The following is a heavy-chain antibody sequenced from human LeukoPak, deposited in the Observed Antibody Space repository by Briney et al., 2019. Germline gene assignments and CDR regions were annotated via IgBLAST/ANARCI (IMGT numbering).Heavy chain of an antibody. CDR2: MNPNSGNT. D-gene: IGHD3-22*01. CDR3: ARGGYYDSLDY. Sequence: ASVKVSCRASGYTFTSYDINWVRQATGQGLEWMGWMNPNSGNTGCAQKFQGRVTITADESTSTAYMELSSLRSEDTAVYYCARGGYYDSLDYWGQGTLVTVSS. J-gene: IGHJ4*02. V-gene: IGHV1-8*01. CDR1: GYTFTSYD.